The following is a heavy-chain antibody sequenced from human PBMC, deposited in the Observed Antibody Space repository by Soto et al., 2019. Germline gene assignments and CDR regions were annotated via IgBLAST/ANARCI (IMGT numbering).Heavy chain of an antibody. J-gene: IGHJ6*02. Sequence: SVKVSCKASGFTFTSSAVQWVRQARGQRLEWIGWIVVGSGNTNYAQKFQERVTITRGMSTSTAYMELSSLRSEDTAVYYCAADPYGSGFPLGMGVWGQGTTVTVSS. CDR2: IVVGSGNT. CDR3: AADPYGSGFPLGMGV. CDR1: GFTFTSSA. D-gene: IGHD3-10*01. V-gene: IGHV1-58*01.